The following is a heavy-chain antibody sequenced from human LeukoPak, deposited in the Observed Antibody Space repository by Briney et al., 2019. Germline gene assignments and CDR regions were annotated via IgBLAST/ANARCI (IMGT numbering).Heavy chain of an antibody. V-gene: IGHV3-30-3*01. CDR2: ISYDRSIT. D-gene: IGHD6-19*01. Sequence: GGSLRLSCAASGFTFSSYAMHWVRQAPGKGLEWVAVISYDRSITYYADSVKGRFTLSCDNSKNTLYLQMNSLSPEDTTVYYCARDPTAVSNLPSYYFDYWGQGTLVTVSS. J-gene: IGHJ4*02. CDR3: ARDPTAVSNLPSYYFDY. CDR1: GFTFSSYA.